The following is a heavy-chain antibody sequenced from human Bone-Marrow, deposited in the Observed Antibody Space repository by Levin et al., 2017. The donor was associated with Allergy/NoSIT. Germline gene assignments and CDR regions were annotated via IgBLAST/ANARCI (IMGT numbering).Heavy chain of an antibody. CDR1: GGSMNGYY. D-gene: IGHD2-8*01. CDR2: IQTSGNT. J-gene: IGHJ4*02. V-gene: IGHV4-4*07. Sequence: PSETLSLTCSVSGGSMNGYYWSWIRQPAGKGLEWIGRIQTSGNTRYNPSLKSRVTMSVDPSNNQFSLKLNSVTAADTAVYYCASFHCADGSCSPDDFWGQGTLVTVSS. CDR3: ASFHCADGSCSPDDF.